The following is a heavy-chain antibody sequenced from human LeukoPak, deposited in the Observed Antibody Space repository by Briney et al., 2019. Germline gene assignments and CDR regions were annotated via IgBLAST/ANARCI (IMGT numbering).Heavy chain of an antibody. D-gene: IGHD1-26*01. Sequence: GESLKISCKGSGYSFPSYWIGWVRQMPGKGLEWMGIIYPGDFDTRYNPSFQGQVTISADKSINTAYLQWSTLKASDTAMYYCARQDGGSYQYYFDYWGQGTLVTVSS. V-gene: IGHV5-51*01. CDR2: IYPGDFDT. CDR1: GYSFPSYW. J-gene: IGHJ4*02. CDR3: ARQDGGSYQYYFDY.